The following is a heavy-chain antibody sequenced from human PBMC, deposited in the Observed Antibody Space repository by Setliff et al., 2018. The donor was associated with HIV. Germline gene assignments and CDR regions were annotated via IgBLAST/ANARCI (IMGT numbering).Heavy chain of an antibody. Sequence: SETLSLTCTVSGDSINNYYWTWIRQPPGKGLEWIGYIYHSGGTKYNPSLESRVTISVDTSKKHFSLNLSSVTAADTAVYYCARGLATSSRSSLVYWGQGIRGTVSS. CDR2: IYHSGGT. J-gene: IGHJ4*02. CDR1: GDSINNYY. D-gene: IGHD6-6*01. CDR3: ARGLATSSRSSLVY. V-gene: IGHV4-59*01.